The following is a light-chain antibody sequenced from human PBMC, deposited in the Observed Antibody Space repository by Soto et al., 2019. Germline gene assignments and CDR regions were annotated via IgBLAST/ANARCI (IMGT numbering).Light chain of an antibody. V-gene: IGKV3-20*01. J-gene: IGKJ1*01. Sequence: EIVLTQSPGTLSLSPGERATLSCRASQSVSSNNLAWYQQKPGQAPRLLIYGTSTRATGIPDRFSGSGSGQDFTLIISRLEPEDFAVYYCQQYGSSRTFGQGTKV. CDR3: QQYGSSRT. CDR2: GTS. CDR1: QSVSSNN.